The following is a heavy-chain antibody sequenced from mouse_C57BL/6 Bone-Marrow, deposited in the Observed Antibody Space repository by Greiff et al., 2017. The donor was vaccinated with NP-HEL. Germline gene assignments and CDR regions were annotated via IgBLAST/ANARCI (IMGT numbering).Heavy chain of an antibody. CDR2: IYPGDGDT. CDR3: ARRYGYDVGYAMDY. V-gene: IGHV1-82*01. J-gene: IGHJ4*01. D-gene: IGHD2-2*01. Sequence: QVHVKQSGPELVKPGASVKISCMASGYAFSSSWMNWVKQRPGKGLEWIGRIYPGDGDTNYNGKFKGKATLTADKSSSTAYMQLSSLTSEDSAVYFCARRYGYDVGYAMDYWGQGTSVTVSS. CDR1: GYAFSSSW.